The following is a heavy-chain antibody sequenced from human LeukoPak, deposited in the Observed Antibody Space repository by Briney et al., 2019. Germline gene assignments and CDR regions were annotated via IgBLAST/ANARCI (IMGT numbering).Heavy chain of an antibody. CDR2: IYSGGST. J-gene: IGHJ6*03. V-gene: IGHV3-66*01. CDR3: ARGPYASGSYFSGGYYYYMDV. Sequence: GGSLRLSCAASEFSVGSNYMTWVRQAPGKGLEWVSLIYSGGSTYYADSVKGRFTISRDNAKNSLYLQMNSLRAEDTAVYYCARGPYASGSYFSGGYYYYMDVWGKGTTVTISS. CDR1: EFSVGSNY. D-gene: IGHD3-10*01.